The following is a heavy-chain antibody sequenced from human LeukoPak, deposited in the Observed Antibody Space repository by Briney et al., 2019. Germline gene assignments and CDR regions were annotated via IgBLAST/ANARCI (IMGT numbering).Heavy chain of an antibody. V-gene: IGHV4-4*07. J-gene: IGHJ5*02. CDR2: IYTSGST. D-gene: IGHD5-12*01. Sequence: SETLSLTCTVSGDSISSYYWSWIRQPAGKGLEWIGRIYTSGSTNYIPSLKSRVTMSVDTSKNQFSLKLSSVTAADTAVYYCARDRGRATWFDPWGQGTLVTVSS. CDR1: GDSISSYY. CDR3: ARDRGRATWFDP.